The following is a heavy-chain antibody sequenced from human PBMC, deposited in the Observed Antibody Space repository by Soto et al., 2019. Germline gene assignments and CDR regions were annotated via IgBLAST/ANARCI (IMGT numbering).Heavy chain of an antibody. Sequence: PGGSLRLSCAAPGFRFSSYAMSWVRQAPGQGPEWLSVISASGGSAYYADSVRGRFTISRDNSKNTLYLQMKSLGAEDTAVYYCASSSALWHGMDAWGQGTTVT. V-gene: IGHV3-23*01. CDR3: ASSSALWHGMDA. J-gene: IGHJ6*02. CDR2: ISASGGSA. CDR1: GFRFSSYA. D-gene: IGHD6-6*01.